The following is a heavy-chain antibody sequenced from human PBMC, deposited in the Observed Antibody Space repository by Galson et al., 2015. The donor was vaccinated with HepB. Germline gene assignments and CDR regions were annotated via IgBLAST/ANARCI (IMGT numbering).Heavy chain of an antibody. D-gene: IGHD2-21*01. CDR1: GGSISSSGYY. CDR2: IYYSGST. J-gene: IGHJ4*02. CDR3: ARESDRDLLGPPDY. V-gene: IGHV4-31*03. Sequence: LSRTCTVSGGSISSSGYYWSWSRQPAGRGLEGSGYIYYSGSTDYNPSLKGRGTISMDSCNKKYSLNLVSVTAADTAVYYCARESDRDLLGPPDYWGQGILVTASS.